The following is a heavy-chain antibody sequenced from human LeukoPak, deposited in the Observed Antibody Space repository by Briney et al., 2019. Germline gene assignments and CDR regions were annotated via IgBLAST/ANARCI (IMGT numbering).Heavy chain of an antibody. CDR2: IYYSGST. CDR1: GFTFSSYA. V-gene: IGHV4-39*01. Sequence: PGGSLRLSCAASGFTFSSYAMSWVRQPPGKGLEWIGSIYYSGSTYYNPSLKSRVTISVDTSKNQFSLKLSSVTAADTAVYYCAIEWGIAPRLHDAFDIWGQGTMVTVSS. CDR3: AIEWGIAPRLHDAFDI. D-gene: IGHD6-6*01. J-gene: IGHJ3*02.